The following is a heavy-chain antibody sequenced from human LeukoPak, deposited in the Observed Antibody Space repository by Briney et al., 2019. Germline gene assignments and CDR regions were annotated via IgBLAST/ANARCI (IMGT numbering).Heavy chain of an antibody. CDR3: ARGRDSSGYYYQDDAFDI. J-gene: IGHJ3*02. CDR2: IGTAGDT. Sequence: GGSLRLSCAASGFTFSSYDMHWVRQATGKGLERVSAIGTAGDTYYPGSVKGRFTISRENAKNSLYLQMNSLRAGDTAVYYCARGRDSSGYYYQDDAFDIWGQGTMVTVSS. D-gene: IGHD3-22*01. CDR1: GFTFSSYD. V-gene: IGHV3-13*01.